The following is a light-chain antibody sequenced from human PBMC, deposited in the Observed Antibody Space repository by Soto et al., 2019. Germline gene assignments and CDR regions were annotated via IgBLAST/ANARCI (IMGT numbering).Light chain of an antibody. CDR1: ISDVGGYNY. CDR3: SSYTSSSTSVV. CDR2: DVS. Sequence: QSALTQPASVSVSPVQSITISCTGTISDVGGYNYVSWYQQHPGKAPKLMIYDVSNRPSGVSNHFSGSTSGNAASLTISGLQDTDEADYYCSSYTSSSTSVVFGGGTKVNVL. J-gene: IGLJ2*01. V-gene: IGLV2-14*01.